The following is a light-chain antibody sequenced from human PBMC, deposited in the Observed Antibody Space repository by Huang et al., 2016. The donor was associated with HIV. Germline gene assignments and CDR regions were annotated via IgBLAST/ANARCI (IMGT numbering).Light chain of an antibody. V-gene: IGKV1-27*01. CDR3: QKYNSAPYT. J-gene: IGKJ2*01. CDR1: QGAGTS. Sequence: DIQMTQSPSSLSTSVGDRVTITCRASQGAGTSLAWYQQQPGKVPKLLIYSASTVRSGVPSRFSGSGSGTEFTLTISGLQPEDVATYYCQKYNSAPYTFGQGTRLDIK. CDR2: SAS.